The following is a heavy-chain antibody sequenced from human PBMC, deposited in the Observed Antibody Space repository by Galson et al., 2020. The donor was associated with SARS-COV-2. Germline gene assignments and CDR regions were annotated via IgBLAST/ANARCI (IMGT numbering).Heavy chain of an antibody. J-gene: IGHJ5*02. V-gene: IGHV1-24*01. CDR1: GYTLTELS. CDR3: ATATPITMTGWSDP. CDR2: FDPEDGET. Sequence: ASVKVSCKVSGYTLTELSMHWVRQAPGKGLEWMGGFDPEDGETIYAQKFQGRVTMTEDTSTDTAYMELSSLRSEDTAVYYCATATPITMTGWSDPWGQGTLVTVSS. D-gene: IGHD3-22*01.